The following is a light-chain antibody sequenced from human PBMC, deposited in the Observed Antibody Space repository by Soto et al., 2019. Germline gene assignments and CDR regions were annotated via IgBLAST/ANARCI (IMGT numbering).Light chain of an antibody. CDR1: SSDVGGYNY. CDR2: DVI. J-gene: IGLJ2*01. V-gene: IGLV2-14*03. Sequence: QSALTQPASVSGSPGQSITISCTGTSSDVGGYNYVSWYQQHPGKAPKLMIYDVINRPSGVSNRFSGSKSGNSASLTISGLQAEEEADYYCSSYTSSSTYVVFGGGTKVTAL. CDR3: SSYTSSSTYVV.